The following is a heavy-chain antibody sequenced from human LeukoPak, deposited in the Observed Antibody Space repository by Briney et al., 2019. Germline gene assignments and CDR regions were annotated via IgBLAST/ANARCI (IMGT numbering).Heavy chain of an antibody. D-gene: IGHD6-13*01. Sequence: SETLSLTCTVSGGSISRYYCSWIRQPPGKGLEWIGYIYDSGSTNYSPSLKSRVTISVDTSKNQFSLKLSSVTAADTAVYYCARRFVGYDSSWGASDIWGLGAMVTVSS. J-gene: IGHJ3*02. CDR2: IYDSGST. V-gene: IGHV4-59*08. CDR1: GGSISRYY. CDR3: ARRFVGYDSSWGASDI.